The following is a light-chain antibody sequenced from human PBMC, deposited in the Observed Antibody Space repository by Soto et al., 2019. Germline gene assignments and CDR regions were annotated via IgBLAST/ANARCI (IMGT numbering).Light chain of an antibody. CDR1: SSDVGHYDR. V-gene: IGLV2-18*02. CDR2: SVN. J-gene: IGLJ2*01. CDR3: SSYAGSGTVV. Sequence: QSALTQPPSVSGSPGHSVTISCTGTSSDVGHYDRVSWYQQPPGTAPKLLIYSVNNRPSGVPDRFSGSKSGNTASLTISGLQAEDEADYYCSSYAGSGTVVLGGGTKLTVL.